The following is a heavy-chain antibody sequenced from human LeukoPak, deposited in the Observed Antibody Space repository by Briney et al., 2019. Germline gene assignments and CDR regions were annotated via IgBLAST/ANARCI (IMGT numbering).Heavy chain of an antibody. J-gene: IGHJ3*02. CDR1: GGTFSSYA. CDR2: IIPIFGTA. Sequence: ASVKVSCKASGGTFSSYAISWVRRAPGQGLEWMGGIIPIFGTANYAQKFQGRVTITADESTSTAYMGLSSLRSEDTAVYYSARDSYGDYVRNAFDIWGQGTMVTVSS. V-gene: IGHV1-69*13. CDR3: ARDSYGDYVRNAFDI. D-gene: IGHD4-17*01.